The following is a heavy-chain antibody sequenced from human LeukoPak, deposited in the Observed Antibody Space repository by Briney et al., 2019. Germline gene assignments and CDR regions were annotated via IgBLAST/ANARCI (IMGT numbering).Heavy chain of an antibody. Sequence: ASVKVSCKASGYTFTSYDTNWVRQATGQGLEWMGWMNPNSGNTGYAQKFQGRVTMTRNTSISTAYMELSSLRSEDTAVYYCASLHLSGYDDYGMDVWGQGTTVTVSS. V-gene: IGHV1-8*01. J-gene: IGHJ6*02. CDR2: MNPNSGNT. D-gene: IGHD5-12*01. CDR1: GYTFTSYD. CDR3: ASLHLSGYDDYGMDV.